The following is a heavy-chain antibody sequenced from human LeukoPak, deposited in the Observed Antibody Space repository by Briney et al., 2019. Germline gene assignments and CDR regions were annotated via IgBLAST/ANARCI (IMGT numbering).Heavy chain of an antibody. CDR1: GFTFDDYA. Sequence: PGGSLRPSCAASGFTFDDYAMHWVRQAPGKGLEWVSGISWNSGSIGYADSVKGRFTISRDNAKNSLYLQMNSLRAEDTALYYCAKSYYYDSSANYGHAFDIWGQGTMVTVSS. J-gene: IGHJ3*02. V-gene: IGHV3-9*01. CDR3: AKSYYYDSSANYGHAFDI. CDR2: ISWNSGSI. D-gene: IGHD3-22*01.